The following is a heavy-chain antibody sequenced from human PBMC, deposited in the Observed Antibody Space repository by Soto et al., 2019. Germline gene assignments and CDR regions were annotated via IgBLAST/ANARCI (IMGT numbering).Heavy chain of an antibody. CDR3: ARAQKWLHGAFDI. V-gene: IGHV4-59*01. D-gene: IGHD5-12*01. CDR2: IYYSGST. J-gene: IGHJ3*02. CDR1: GGSISSYY. Sequence: SETLSLTCTVSGGSISSYYWSWIRQPPGKGLEWIGYIYYSGSTNYNPSLKSRVTISVDTSKNQFSLKLSSVTAADTAVYYCARAQKWLHGAFDIWGQGTMVTVSS.